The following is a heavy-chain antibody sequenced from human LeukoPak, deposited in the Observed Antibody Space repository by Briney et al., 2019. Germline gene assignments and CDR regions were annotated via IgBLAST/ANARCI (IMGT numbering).Heavy chain of an antibody. V-gene: IGHV1-2*02. D-gene: IGHD1-26*01. CDR2: INPNSGGT. Sequence: ASVKVSCKASGYTFTGYYMHWVRQAPGQGLEWMGWINPNSGGTNYAQKFQGRVTMTRDTPISTAYMELSRLRSDDTAVYYCARSRWNRSYLCLGYWGQGTLVTVSS. CDR1: GYTFTGYY. J-gene: IGHJ4*02. CDR3: ARSRWNRSYLCLGY.